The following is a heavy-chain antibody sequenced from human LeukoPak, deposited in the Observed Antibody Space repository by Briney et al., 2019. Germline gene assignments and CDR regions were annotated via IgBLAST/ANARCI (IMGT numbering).Heavy chain of an antibody. CDR3: ASRRYCTNGVCKLDAFDI. D-gene: IGHD2-8*01. J-gene: IGHJ3*02. CDR2: IHYSGST. Sequence: SETLSLTCTVSGGSISSGDYYWSWIRQPPGKGLEWIGYIHYSGSTYYNPSLKSRVTISVDTSKNQFSLKLSSVTAADTAVYYCASRRYCTNGVCKLDAFDIWGQGTMVTVSS. V-gene: IGHV4-30-4*01. CDR1: GGSISSGDYY.